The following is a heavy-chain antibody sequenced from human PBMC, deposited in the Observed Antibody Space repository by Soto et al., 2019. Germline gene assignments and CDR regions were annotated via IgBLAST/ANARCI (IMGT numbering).Heavy chain of an antibody. J-gene: IGHJ4*02. D-gene: IGHD3-10*01. CDR2: IYSGGST. CDR1: GFTVSSNY. CDR3: ARDPSYYVSGGYYDY. V-gene: IGHV3-66*01. Sequence: EVQLVESGGVLVQPGGSLRLSCAASGFTVSSNYMSWVRQAPGKGLEWVSVIYSGGSTYYADSVQGRFTISRDNSKNTLYLQMNRLGAEDTAVYDCARDPSYYVSGGYYDYCGQGRLGTVAS.